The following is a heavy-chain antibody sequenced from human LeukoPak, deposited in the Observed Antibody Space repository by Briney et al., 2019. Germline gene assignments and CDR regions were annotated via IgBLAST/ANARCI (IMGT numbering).Heavy chain of an antibody. V-gene: IGHV4-39*01. J-gene: IGHJ2*01. CDR2: VFSSGYT. D-gene: IGHD3-16*01. CDR3: ARQGQLFLGGPYWYFDV. CDR1: GGSISNTAFY. Sequence: SETLSLTCSVSGGSISNTAFYWAYIRPAPGKGLEWIGTVFSSGYTFYNPSLQSRATISVDTSRNQFSLDLKSVTAADTAVYFCARQGQLFLGGPYWYFDVWGRGTLVTVSS.